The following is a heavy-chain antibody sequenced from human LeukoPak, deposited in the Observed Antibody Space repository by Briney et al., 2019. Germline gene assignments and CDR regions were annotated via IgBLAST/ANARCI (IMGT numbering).Heavy chain of an antibody. CDR2: IYHSGST. V-gene: IGHV4-30-2*01. J-gene: IGHJ4*02. CDR3: ATRDEYYYDSSGYYYGDY. D-gene: IGHD3-22*01. Sequence: PSQTLSLTCTVSGGSISSGGYYWSWIRQPPGKGLEWIGYIYHSGSTYYNPSLKSRVTISVDRSKNQFSLKLSSVTAADTAVYYCATRDEYYYDSSGYYYGDYWGQGTLVTVSS. CDR1: GGSISSGGYY.